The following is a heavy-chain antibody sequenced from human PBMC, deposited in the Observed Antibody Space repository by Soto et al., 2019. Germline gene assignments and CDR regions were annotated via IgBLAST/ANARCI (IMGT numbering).Heavy chain of an antibody. J-gene: IGHJ4*02. V-gene: IGHV1-18*01. CDR3: ARDDGPYIIAAAGIGNY. CDR1: GYTITSNG. CDR2: ISAYNGNT. D-gene: IGHD6-13*01. Sequence: ASVKVSCKAPGYTITSNGISWLRQAPEQGLEWMGWISAYNGNTNYAQKLQGRVTMTTDTSTSTAYMELRSLRSDDTAVYYCARDDGPYIIAAAGIGNYWGQGTLVTVSS.